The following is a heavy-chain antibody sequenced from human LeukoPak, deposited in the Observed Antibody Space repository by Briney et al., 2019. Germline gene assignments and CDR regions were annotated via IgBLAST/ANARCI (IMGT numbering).Heavy chain of an antibody. CDR3: ARYGDYLDS. Sequence: SGTLSLTWNVSGYSISSGFYWGWIRQPPRKGLEWIGSIFHSGSTYYNPSLKSRVTISVDTSKNQFSLKLTSVTAADTAVYYCARYGDYLDSWGQGTLVTVSS. V-gene: IGHV4-38-2*02. CDR1: GYSISSGFY. D-gene: IGHD4/OR15-4a*01. J-gene: IGHJ4*02. CDR2: IFHSGST.